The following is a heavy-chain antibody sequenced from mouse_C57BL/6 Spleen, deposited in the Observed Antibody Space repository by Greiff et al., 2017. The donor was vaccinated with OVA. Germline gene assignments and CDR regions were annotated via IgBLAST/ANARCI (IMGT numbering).Heavy chain of an antibody. V-gene: IGHV1-15*01. CDR2: IDPETGGT. CDR1: GYTFTDYE. CDR3: TRWGGDSPFAY. Sequence: QVHVKQSGAELVRPGASVTLSCKASGYTFTDYEMHWVKQTPVHGLEWIGAIDPETGGTAYNQKFKGKAILTADKSSSTAYMELRSLTSEDSAVYYCTRWGGDSPFAYWGEGSLGTVSA. J-gene: IGHJ3*01. D-gene: IGHD2-13*01.